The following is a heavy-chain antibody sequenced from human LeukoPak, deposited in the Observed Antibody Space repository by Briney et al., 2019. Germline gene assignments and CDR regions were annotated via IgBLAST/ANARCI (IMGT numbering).Heavy chain of an antibody. J-gene: IGHJ5*02. CDR2: IYPGDSDT. D-gene: IGHD2-2*02. CDR3: ARDTSFNWFDP. CDR1: GYSFTSYW. V-gene: IGHV5-51*01. Sequence: GESLKIPCKGSGYSFTSYWIGWVRQMPGKGLEWMGIIYPGDSDTRYSPSFQGQVTISADKSISTACLQWSSLKASDTAMYYCARDTSFNWFDPWGQGTLVTVSS.